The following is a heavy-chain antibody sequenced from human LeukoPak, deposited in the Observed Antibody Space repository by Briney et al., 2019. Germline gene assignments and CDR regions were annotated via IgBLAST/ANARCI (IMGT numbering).Heavy chain of an antibody. Sequence: SETLSLTCAVSGYSIGSAYYWGWIRQPPGKGLEWIGSIYHSGSTYYNPSLKSRVTISVDTSKNQFSLKLSSVTAADTAVYYCARGTTFFDYWGQGTLVTVSS. V-gene: IGHV4-38-2*01. CDR2: IYHSGST. CDR1: GYSIGSAYY. CDR3: ARGTTFFDY. D-gene: IGHD1-1*01. J-gene: IGHJ4*02.